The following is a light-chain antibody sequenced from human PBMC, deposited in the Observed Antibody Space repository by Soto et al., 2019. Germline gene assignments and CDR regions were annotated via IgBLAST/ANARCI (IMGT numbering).Light chain of an antibody. J-gene: IGLJ1*01. CDR2: EVN. CDR1: SSDVGGYNY. Sequence: QSDLTQPPSASGSPGQSVAISFTGTSSDVGGYNYVSWYQQHPGKAPKLMIYEVNKRPSGVPDRFSGSKSGNTASLTVSGLQAEDEADYYCSSYAGSSNVFGTGTKVTV. CDR3: SSYAGSSNV. V-gene: IGLV2-8*01.